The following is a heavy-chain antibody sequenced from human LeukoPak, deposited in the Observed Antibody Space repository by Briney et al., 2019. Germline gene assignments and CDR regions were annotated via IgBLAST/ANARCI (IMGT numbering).Heavy chain of an antibody. CDR2: ISGSGGST. CDR3: AKDLAVWYYFDY. D-gene: IGHD6-19*01. J-gene: IGHJ4*02. CDR1: GFTFSSYA. Sequence: GGSLRLSCAASGFTFSSYAMSWVRQAPGKGLEWVSAISGSGGSTYYADSVKGRFTIPRDNSKNTLYLQMNSLRAEDTAVYYCAKDLAVWYYFDYWGQGTLVTVSS. V-gene: IGHV3-23*01.